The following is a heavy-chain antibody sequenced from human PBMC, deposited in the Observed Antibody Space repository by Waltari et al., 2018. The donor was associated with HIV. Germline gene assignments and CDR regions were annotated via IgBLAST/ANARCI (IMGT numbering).Heavy chain of an antibody. CDR3: AKAVGDTSGRYWGGDV. D-gene: IGHD6-19*01. Sequence: EVQLVESGGGLVQPGGSLRLSCAGSGFTFSNYEMTWVRQAPGKGLEWISYMSAGVTKYYADSVKGRFSISRDNAKNSLYLQMNSLRAEDTAVYYCAKAVGDTSGRYWGGDVWGQGTTVTVSS. CDR2: MSAGVTK. J-gene: IGHJ6*02. V-gene: IGHV3-48*03. CDR1: GFTFSNYE.